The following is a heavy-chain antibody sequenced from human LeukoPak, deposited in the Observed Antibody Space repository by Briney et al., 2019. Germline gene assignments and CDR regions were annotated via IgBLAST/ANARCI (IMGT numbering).Heavy chain of an antibody. J-gene: IGHJ4*02. D-gene: IGHD3-22*01. Sequence: SETVSLTCTVSGGSISSSSYYWGWIRQPPGKGLEWIGNIYYSGSTYYNPSLKSRVTISVDTSKNQFSLKLSSVTAADTAVYYCARDFPLNYYYDSSGSFDYWGQGTLVTVSS. V-gene: IGHV4-39*07. CDR2: IYYSGST. CDR1: GGSISSSSYY. CDR3: ARDFPLNYYYDSSGSFDY.